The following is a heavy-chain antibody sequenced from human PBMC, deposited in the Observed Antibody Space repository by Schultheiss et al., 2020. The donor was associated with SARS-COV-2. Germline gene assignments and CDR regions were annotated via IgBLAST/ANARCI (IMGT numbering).Heavy chain of an antibody. CDR1: GGSVSSGSYY. J-gene: IGHJ5*01. V-gene: IGHV4-61*01. Sequence: SETLSLTCTVSGGSVSSGSYYWSWIRQPPGKGLEWIGYFSYSGSTSGSTKYNPSLESRLTISVDTSKNQFSLKLSSVTAADTAVYYCARVTDDYGDYVRWFDSCGQGTLVTVSS. CDR2: FSYSGSTSGST. CDR3: ARVTDDYGDYVRWFDS. D-gene: IGHD4-17*01.